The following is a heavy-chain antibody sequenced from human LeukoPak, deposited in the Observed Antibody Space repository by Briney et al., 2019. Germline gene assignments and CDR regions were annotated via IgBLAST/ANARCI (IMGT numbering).Heavy chain of an antibody. CDR3: AKDGGSSSGGYFDY. J-gene: IGHJ4*02. Sequence: QSGGSLRLSCAASGFTFDDYAMHWVRQAPGKGLEWVSGISWNSGSIGYADSVKGRFTISRDNAKNSLYLQMNSLRAEDTALYYCAKDGGSSSGGYFDYWGQGTLVTVSS. CDR1: GFTFDDYA. D-gene: IGHD6-6*01. V-gene: IGHV3-9*01. CDR2: ISWNSGSI.